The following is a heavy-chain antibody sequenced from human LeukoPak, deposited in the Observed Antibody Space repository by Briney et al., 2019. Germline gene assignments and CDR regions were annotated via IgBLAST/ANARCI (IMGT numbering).Heavy chain of an antibody. D-gene: IGHD3-22*01. CDR2: IYHSGST. Sequence: PSETLSLTCTVSGYSISSGYYWGWIRQPPGKGLEWIGSIYHSGSTYYNPSLKSRVTISVDTSKNQFSLKLSSVTAADTAVYYCASEYYYDSSGVDYWGQGTLVTVSS. CDR3: ASEYYYDSSGVDY. CDR1: GYSISSGYY. J-gene: IGHJ4*02. V-gene: IGHV4-38-2*02.